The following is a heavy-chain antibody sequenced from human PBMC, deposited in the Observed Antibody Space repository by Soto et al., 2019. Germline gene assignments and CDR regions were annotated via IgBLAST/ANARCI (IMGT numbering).Heavy chain of an antibody. CDR1: GYSISSSNW. CDR2: IYYSGST. J-gene: IGHJ4*02. CDR3: ARSTGSWPKAAFDY. Sequence: SETLSLTCAVSGYSISSSNWWGWIRQPPGKGLEWIGYIYYSGSTYYNPSLKSRVTMSVDTSKNQFSLKLSSVTAVDTAVYYCARSTGSWPKAAFDYWGQGTLVTVSS. V-gene: IGHV4-28*01. D-gene: IGHD6-13*01.